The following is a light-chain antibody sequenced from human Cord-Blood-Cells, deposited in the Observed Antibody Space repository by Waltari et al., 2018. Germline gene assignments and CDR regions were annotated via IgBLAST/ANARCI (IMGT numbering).Light chain of an antibody. CDR3: QQYNNWPQT. V-gene: IGKV3-15*01. Sequence: EIVMTQSPATLSVSPGERATLSCRASQSVSSNLAWYQQKPGQAPRLLNYGASTRATGIPARFSGSGSGTEFTLTISSLQSEDFAVYYCQQYNNWPQTFGQGTKLEIK. J-gene: IGKJ2*01. CDR1: QSVSSN. CDR2: GAS.